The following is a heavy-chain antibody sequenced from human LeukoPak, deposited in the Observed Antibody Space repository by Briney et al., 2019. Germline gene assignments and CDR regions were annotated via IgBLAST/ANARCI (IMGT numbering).Heavy chain of an antibody. CDR1: GFTFTSYY. D-gene: IGHD3-22*01. V-gene: IGHV1-46*01. J-gene: IGHJ4*02. CDR3: ARGSSGYLRYFEY. CDR2: INPGTSST. Sequence: GASVKVSCKASGFTFTSYYIHWVRQVPGQGLEWMGIINPGTSSTSYAQKFQGRVTITRDTSASTVYMEPSSLRSEDTAVYYCARGSSGYLRYFEYWGQGTLVTVSS.